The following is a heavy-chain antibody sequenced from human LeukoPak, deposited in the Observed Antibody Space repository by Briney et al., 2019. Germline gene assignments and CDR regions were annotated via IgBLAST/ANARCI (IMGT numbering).Heavy chain of an antibody. CDR3: AKRGWRGAVVPAAAFDC. Sequence: GGSLRLSCAASGFTFSTYWMYWVRQAPGKGLVWVSRINGDGSSTSYADSVKGRFTISRDNAKNTLYLQMNSLRAEDTAAYYCAKRGWRGAVVPAAAFDCWGRGTLVTVSS. D-gene: IGHD2-2*01. CDR1: GFTFSTYW. V-gene: IGHV3-74*01. CDR2: INGDGSST. J-gene: IGHJ4*02.